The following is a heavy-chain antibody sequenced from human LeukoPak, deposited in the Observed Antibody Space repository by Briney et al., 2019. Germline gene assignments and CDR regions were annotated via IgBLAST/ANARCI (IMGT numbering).Heavy chain of an antibody. V-gene: IGHV3-66*02. Sequence: AGGSLRLSRAASGFSVSSNYMSWVRQAPGKGLEWVSTIYSGESAYYADSVQGRFTISRDTSQNTLDLQMDSLRPDDTAVYYCARGYRPYDDAFDIWGHGTLVTVSS. D-gene: IGHD3-16*02. CDR2: IYSGESA. CDR3: ARGYRPYDDAFDI. J-gene: IGHJ3*02. CDR1: GFSVSSNY.